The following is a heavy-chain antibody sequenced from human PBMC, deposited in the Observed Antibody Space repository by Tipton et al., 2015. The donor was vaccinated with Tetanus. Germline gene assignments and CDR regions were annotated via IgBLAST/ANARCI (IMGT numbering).Heavy chain of an antibody. Sequence: TLSLTCTVSGASISSYYWSWIRQPPGKGLEWIAYISSSGRTNYNPSLKSRVTISVDTSKNQFSLKLSSVTAADTAVYYCARGRRIQLWNDAFDIWGQGTMVTVSS. V-gene: IGHV4-59*12. CDR1: GASISSYY. CDR3: ARGRRIQLWNDAFDI. CDR2: ISSSGRT. J-gene: IGHJ3*02. D-gene: IGHD5-18*01.